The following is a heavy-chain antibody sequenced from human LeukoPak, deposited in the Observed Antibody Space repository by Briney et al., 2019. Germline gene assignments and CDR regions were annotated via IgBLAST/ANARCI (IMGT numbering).Heavy chain of an antibody. D-gene: IGHD6-19*01. J-gene: IGHJ4*02. CDR1: GFTFSDYY. CDR3: ARGIDRYSSSFDY. CDR2: ISSSSSYT. V-gene: IGHV3-11*06. Sequence: GVTLRLSCTASGFTFSDYYMSWLRQAPGKGLEWVSYISSSSSYTNCAGPVKGRFTISRDNAKNSLYLQMNSLRAEDTAVYYCARGIDRYSSSFDYGGQGTLVTVSA.